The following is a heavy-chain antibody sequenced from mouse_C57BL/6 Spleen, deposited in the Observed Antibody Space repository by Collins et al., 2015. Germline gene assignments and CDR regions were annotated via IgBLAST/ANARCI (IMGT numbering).Heavy chain of an antibody. D-gene: IGHD3-2*02. CDR1: GFSLTSYG. J-gene: IGHJ4*01. V-gene: IGHV2-6-1*01. CDR2: IWSDGST. Sequence: QVQLKESGPGLVAPSQSLSITCTVSGFSLTSYGVHWVRQPPGKGLEWLVVIWSDGSTTYNSALKSRLSISKDNSMSQVFLKMNSLQTDDTAMYYCARHEGGSGYVYAMDYWGQGTSVTVSS. CDR3: ARHEGGSGYVYAMDY.